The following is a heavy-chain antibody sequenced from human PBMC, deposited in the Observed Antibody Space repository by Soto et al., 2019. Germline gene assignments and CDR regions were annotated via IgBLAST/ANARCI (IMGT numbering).Heavy chain of an antibody. J-gene: IGHJ6*02. CDR1: GGSVSSGSYY. Sequence: QVQLQESGPGLVKPSETLSLTCTVSGGSVSSGSYYWSWIRQPPEKGLECIGYIFYSGSTNYNHSLKSRVTISVDTSTNHSTRKLSSVTAADTAVYYCARDPHSYGVYYGMDVWGQGTTVTVSS. D-gene: IGHD5-18*01. V-gene: IGHV4-61*01. CDR2: IFYSGST. CDR3: ARDPHSYGVYYGMDV.